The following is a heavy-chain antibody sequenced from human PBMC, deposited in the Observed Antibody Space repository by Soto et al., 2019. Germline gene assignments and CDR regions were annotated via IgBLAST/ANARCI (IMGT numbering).Heavy chain of an antibody. CDR1: GFTFDDYA. Sequence: EVQLVESGGGLVQPGRSLRLSCAASGFTFDDYAMHWVRQAPGKGLEWVSGISWNSGSIGFADSVKGRFTISRDNAKNSLYLQMNSLRAEDTALYYCAKDSSGDIVYGMDVWGQGTTVTVSS. V-gene: IGHV3-9*01. CDR2: ISWNSGSI. D-gene: IGHD5-12*01. CDR3: AKDSSGDIVYGMDV. J-gene: IGHJ6*02.